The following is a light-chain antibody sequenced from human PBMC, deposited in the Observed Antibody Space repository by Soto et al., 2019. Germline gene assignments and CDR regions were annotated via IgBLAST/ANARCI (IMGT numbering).Light chain of an antibody. J-gene: IGLJ3*02. CDR2: GTT. CDR1: SSNIGAGYD. Sequence: QSVLTQPPSVSGAPGQRVTISCTGSSSNIGAGYDVHWYQQLPGTAPKLVIYGTTNRPSGVPDRFSGSKSGTSASLAITGLQAEDEADYYCCSYAGSSTWVFGGGTKLTVL. V-gene: IGLV1-40*01. CDR3: CSYAGSSTWV.